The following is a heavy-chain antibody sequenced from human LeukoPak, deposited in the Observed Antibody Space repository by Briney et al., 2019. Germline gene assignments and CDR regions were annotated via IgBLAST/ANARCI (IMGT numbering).Heavy chain of an antibody. CDR3: ARGGDFWSGYYIDY. Sequence: ASVKVSCKASGYTFTGYYMHWVRQAPGQGLEWMGWINPNSGGTNYAQKFQGRVTMTRDTSVSTAYMELSRLRSDDTAVYYCARGGDFWSGYYIDYWGQGTLVTVSS. CDR2: INPNSGGT. V-gene: IGHV1-2*02. J-gene: IGHJ4*02. CDR1: GYTFTGYY. D-gene: IGHD3-3*01.